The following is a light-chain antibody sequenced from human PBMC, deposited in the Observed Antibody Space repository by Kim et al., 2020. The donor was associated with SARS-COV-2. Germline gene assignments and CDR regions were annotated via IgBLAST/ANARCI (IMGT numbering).Light chain of an antibody. J-gene: IGKJ1*01. CDR3: QKYNYWPPWT. Sequence: STGERVARSCRASQSGSRSVGWCEQRPCQAPRLLLYGASTRATGTPARFSVSGSGTECTLTVSSQQFEACAVDYWQKYNYWPPWTFCQGTKVDI. CDR1: QSGSRS. V-gene: IGKV3-15*01. CDR2: GAS.